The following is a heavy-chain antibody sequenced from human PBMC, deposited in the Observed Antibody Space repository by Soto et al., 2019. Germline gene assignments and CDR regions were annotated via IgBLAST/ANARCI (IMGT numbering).Heavy chain of an antibody. J-gene: IGHJ5*02. CDR2: VYNSGST. CDR3: ARAAVATGWIDP. Sequence: SETLSLTCTVSGGSITSYNWNWLRQPPGKALEWIGYVYNSGSTNYNPSLKSRLTISVDMSKNQFSLKLSSVTVADTAVYYCARAAVATGWIDPWGPGTMVTVSS. CDR1: GGSITSYN. D-gene: IGHD5-12*01. V-gene: IGHV4-59*12.